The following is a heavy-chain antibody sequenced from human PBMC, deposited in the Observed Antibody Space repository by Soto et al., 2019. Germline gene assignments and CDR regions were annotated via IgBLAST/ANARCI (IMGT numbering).Heavy chain of an antibody. CDR1: GYTFTSYG. D-gene: IGHD1-26*01. V-gene: IGHV1-18*01. CDR3: ARDRGSYALDY. J-gene: IGHJ4*02. Sequence: QVQLVQSGAEVKKPGASVKVSCKAFGYTFTSYGISWVRQAPGQGLEWMGWISANNGNTNYAQKLQGRVTMTTDTSTSTAYVELRSLRSDDTAVYYWARDRGSYALDYWGQGTLVTVSS. CDR2: ISANNGNT.